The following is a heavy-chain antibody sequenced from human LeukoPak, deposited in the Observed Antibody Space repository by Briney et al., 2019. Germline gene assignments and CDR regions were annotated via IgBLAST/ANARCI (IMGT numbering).Heavy chain of an antibody. CDR2: IRYDGSNK. CDR1: GFTFSSYG. D-gene: IGHD6-13*01. CDR3: ASVDRTGVSSWYPFDY. Sequence: GGSLRLSCAASGFTFSSYGMHWVRQAPGKGLEWVAFIRYDGSNKYYADSVKGRFTISRDNSKNTLYLQVNSLRAEDTAVYYCASVDRTGVSSWYPFDYWGQGTLVTVSS. J-gene: IGHJ4*02. V-gene: IGHV3-30*02.